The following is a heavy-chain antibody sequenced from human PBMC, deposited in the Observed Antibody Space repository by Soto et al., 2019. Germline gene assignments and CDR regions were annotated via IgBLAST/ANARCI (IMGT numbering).Heavy chain of an antibody. CDR3: AREDGGGGRRHDF. J-gene: IGHJ4*02. Sequence: QVQLVQSGAEVKKPGASVKVSCKASGYTFTRYYMHWVRQAPGHGLEWMGIINPSGGSTSYAQKFQGRVTMTRDTSTRTVFLNMSRLTSDDTAVFFCAREDGGGGRRHDFWGQGTLITVSS. CDR1: GYTFTRYY. CDR2: INPSGGST. D-gene: IGHD2-15*01. V-gene: IGHV1-46*01.